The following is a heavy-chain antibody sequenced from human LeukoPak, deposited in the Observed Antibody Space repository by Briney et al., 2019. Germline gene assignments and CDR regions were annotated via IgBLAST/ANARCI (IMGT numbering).Heavy chain of an antibody. J-gene: IGHJ6*03. CDR2: ISAYNGNT. CDR3: ARGKEPDYDFWSGYRYYYYMDV. CDR1: GYTFTSYG. Sequence: ASVKVSCKASGYTFTSYGISWVRQAPGQGLEWMGWISAYNGNTNYAQKLQGRVTMTTDTSTSTAYMELRSLRSDDTAVYYCARGKEPDYDFWSGYRYYYYMDVWGKGTTVTVSS. V-gene: IGHV1-18*01. D-gene: IGHD3-3*01.